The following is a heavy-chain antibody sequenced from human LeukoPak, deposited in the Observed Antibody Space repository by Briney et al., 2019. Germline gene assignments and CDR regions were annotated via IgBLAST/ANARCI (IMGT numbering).Heavy chain of an antibody. CDR2: INRHGGTI. CDR1: GFKFDDYG. J-gene: IGHJ5*02. CDR3: AREVGIPAAPDS. V-gene: IGHV3-20*04. Sequence: GGSLRLSCAASGFKFDDYGMSWVRQAPGKGLEWVSGINRHGGTIAYADSVKGRFTISRDNAKNSLYLQMSSLRAEDTALYYCAREVGIPAAPDSWGQGTLVTVSS. D-gene: IGHD2-2*01.